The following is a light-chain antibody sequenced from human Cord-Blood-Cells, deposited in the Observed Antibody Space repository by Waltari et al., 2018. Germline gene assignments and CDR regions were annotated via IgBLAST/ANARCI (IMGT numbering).Light chain of an antibody. CDR2: RNN. V-gene: IGLV1-47*01. Sequence: QPPSASGTPGQRVTISCSGSSSNIGSNYVYWYQQLPGTAPKLLIYRNNQRPSGVPDRFSGSKSGTSASLAISGLRSEDEADYYCAAWDDSLSGSWVFGGGTKLTVL. CDR3: AAWDDSLSGSWV. J-gene: IGLJ3*02. CDR1: SSNIGSNY.